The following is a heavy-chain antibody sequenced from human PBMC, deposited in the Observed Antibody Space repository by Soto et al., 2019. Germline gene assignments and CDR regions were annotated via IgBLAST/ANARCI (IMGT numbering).Heavy chain of an antibody. CDR3: ARVSRSHYYGSGSYYGYYYYGMDV. CDR1: GGSFSGYS. D-gene: IGHD3-10*01. CDR2: INHSGST. J-gene: IGHJ6*02. Sequence: SETLSLTCAVYGGSFSGYSWSWIRQPPGKGLEWIGEINHSGSTNYNPSLKSRATISVDTSKNQFSLKLSSVTAADTAVYYCARVSRSHYYGSGSYYGYYYYGMDVWGQGTTVTVSS. V-gene: IGHV4-34*01.